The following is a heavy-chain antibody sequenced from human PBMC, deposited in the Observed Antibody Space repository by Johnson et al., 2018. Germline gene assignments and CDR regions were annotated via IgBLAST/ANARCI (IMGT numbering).Heavy chain of an antibody. CDR2: ISYDGSNK. Sequence: QVQLVESGGGVVQPGRSLRLSCAASGFTFSSYGMHWVRQAPGKGLEWVAVISYDGSNKYYADSVKGRFTIARDNSKTTLYLQMNSLRAEDTAVYYCAKGSSNAGDAFERGGQGTMVTGSS. V-gene: IGHV3-30*18. J-gene: IGHJ3*02. CDR3: AKGSSNAGDAFER. D-gene: IGHD2/OR15-2a*01. CDR1: GFTFSSYG.